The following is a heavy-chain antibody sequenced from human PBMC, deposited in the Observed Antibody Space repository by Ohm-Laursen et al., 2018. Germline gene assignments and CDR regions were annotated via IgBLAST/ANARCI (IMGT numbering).Heavy chain of an antibody. CDR3: ARTDGAGPRI. CDR2: IWYDGSNK. CDR1: GFSFSNYG. V-gene: IGHV3-33*08. Sequence: SLRLSCAASGFSFSNYGMYWVRQAPGKGLEWVAVIWYDGSNKYYADSVKGRFTISRDNSKNTLYLQMNSLRAEDTAVYYCARTDGAGPRIWGQGTLVTVSS. D-gene: IGHD4/OR15-4a*01. J-gene: IGHJ4*02.